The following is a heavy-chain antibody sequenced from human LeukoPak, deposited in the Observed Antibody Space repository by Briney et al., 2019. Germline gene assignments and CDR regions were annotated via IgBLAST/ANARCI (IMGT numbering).Heavy chain of an antibody. V-gene: IGHV1-2*02. Sequence: GASVKVSCKSSGYIFTSYGISWVRQAPGQGLEWMGWINPNSGGTNYAQKFQGRVTMTRDTSISTAYMELSRLRSDDTAVYYCARDRGDEYYYYMDVWGKGTTVTVSS. CDR1: GYIFTSYG. D-gene: IGHD7-27*01. CDR2: INPNSGGT. J-gene: IGHJ6*03. CDR3: ARDRGDEYYYYMDV.